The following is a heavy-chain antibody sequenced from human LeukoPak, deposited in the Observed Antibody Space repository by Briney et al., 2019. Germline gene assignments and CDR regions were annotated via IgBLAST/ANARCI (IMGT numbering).Heavy chain of an antibody. J-gene: IGHJ3*02. D-gene: IGHD2-21*02. CDR2: ISGSGGST. V-gene: IGHV3-23*01. CDR3: AILTYCGGDCYPRENDAFDI. Sequence: GGSLRVSCAASGFTFSSSAMSWVRQAPGKGLQWVSAISGSGGSTYYADSVKGRFTISRDNSKNTLYLQMNSLRAEDTAVYHCAILTYCGGDCYPRENDAFDIWGQGTMVTVSS. CDR1: GFTFSSSA.